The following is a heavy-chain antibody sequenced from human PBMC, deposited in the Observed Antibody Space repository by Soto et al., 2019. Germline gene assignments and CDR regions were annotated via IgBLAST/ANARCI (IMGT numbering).Heavy chain of an antibody. CDR1: GYTFTSYG. CDR3: ARDRFLVRQVAAIEGGMDV. Sequence: QVQLVQSGAEVKKPGASVKVSCKASGYTFTSYGISWVRQAPGQGLEWMGWISAYNGNTNYAQKLQGRVTMTTETXXSXPSXELRSLRADDTAVYSCARDRFLVRQVAAIEGGMDVWGQGTTVTVSS. CDR2: ISAYNGNT. V-gene: IGHV1-18*01. D-gene: IGHD2-15*01. J-gene: IGHJ6*02.